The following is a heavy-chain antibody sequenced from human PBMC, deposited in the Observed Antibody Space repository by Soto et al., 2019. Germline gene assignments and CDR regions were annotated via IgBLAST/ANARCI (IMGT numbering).Heavy chain of an antibody. Sequence: PGGCLRLSCAASGFTFSTYSMTWVRQAPGKGLEWVSSISSSSNYIYYADSVKGRFTISRDNAKNSLYLQMNSLRAEDTAVYYCARAWGVVVVAAYFDSWGQGTLVTVSS. V-gene: IGHV3-21*01. CDR1: GFTFSTYS. CDR2: ISSSSNYI. D-gene: IGHD2-15*01. J-gene: IGHJ4*02. CDR3: ARAWGVVVVAAYFDS.